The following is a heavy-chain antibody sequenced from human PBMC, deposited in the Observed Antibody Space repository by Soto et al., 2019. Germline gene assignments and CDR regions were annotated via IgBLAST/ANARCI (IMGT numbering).Heavy chain of an antibody. V-gene: IGHV3-23*01. CDR2: ISGSGGST. CDR3: AKELYDFWSGYYSGMDV. J-gene: IGHJ6*02. Sequence: GGSLRLSCAASGFTFSSYAMSWVRQAPGKGLEWVSAISGSGGSTYYADSVKGRFTISRDNSKNTLYLQMNSLRAEDTAVYYCAKELYDFWSGYYSGMDVWGQGTTVTVSS. CDR1: GFTFSSYA. D-gene: IGHD3-3*01.